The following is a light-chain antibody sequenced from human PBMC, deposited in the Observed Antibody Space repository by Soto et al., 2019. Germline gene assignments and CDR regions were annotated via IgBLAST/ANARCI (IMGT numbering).Light chain of an antibody. V-gene: IGLV2-8*01. CDR1: SSDVGGYNY. CDR3: SSYAGSNNLVV. Sequence: QSVLTQPPSAFGSPGQSVTISCTGTSSDVGGYNYVSWYQQHPGKAPKLMIYEVSKRPSGVPDRFSGSKSGNTVSLTVSGLQAEDEADYYCSSYAGSNNLVVFGGGTKVTVL. J-gene: IGLJ2*01. CDR2: EVS.